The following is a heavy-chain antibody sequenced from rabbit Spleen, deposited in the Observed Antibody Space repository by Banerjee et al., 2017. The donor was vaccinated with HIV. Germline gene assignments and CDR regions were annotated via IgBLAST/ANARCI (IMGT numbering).Heavy chain of an antibody. D-gene: IGHD4-1*01. J-gene: IGHJ3*01. CDR3: ERDLTGVIGWNFGW. V-gene: IGHV1S40*01. CDR2: IYAGSFDST. Sequence: QSLEESGGDLVKPGASLTLTCTASGFSFSSSYYMCWVRQAPGKGLEWIACIYAGSFDSTAYASWAKGRFTISRTSSTTVTLQMNSLTAADTATYFCERDLTGVIGWNFGWWGQGILVTVS. CDR1: GFSFSSSYY.